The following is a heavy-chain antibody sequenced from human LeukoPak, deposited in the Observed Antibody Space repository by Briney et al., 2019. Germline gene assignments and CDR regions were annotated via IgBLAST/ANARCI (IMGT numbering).Heavy chain of an antibody. CDR3: ASASTYCSSTSCYRGGFDP. D-gene: IGHD2-2*01. CDR2: IIPIFGTA. J-gene: IGHJ5*02. Sequence: VASVKVSCKASGGTFSSYAISWVRQAPGQGLEWMGGIIPIFGTANYAQKFQGRVTITADESTSTAYMELSSLRSEDTAVYYCASASTYCSSTSCYRGGFDPWGQGTLVTVSS. CDR1: GGTFSSYA. V-gene: IGHV1-69*13.